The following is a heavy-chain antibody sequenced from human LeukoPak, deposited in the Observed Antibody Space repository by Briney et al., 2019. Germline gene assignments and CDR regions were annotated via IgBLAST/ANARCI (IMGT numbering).Heavy chain of an antibody. J-gene: IGHJ5*02. CDR3: ATPPRHCSSTSCYTYWFDP. D-gene: IGHD2-2*02. CDR1: GYTFTSYD. Sequence: ASVKVSFKASGYTFTSYDINWVRQATGQGLEWMGWMNPNSGNTGYAQKFQGRVTVTRNTSISTAYMELSSLRSEDTAVYYCATPPRHCSSTSCYTYWFDPWGQGTLVTVSS. V-gene: IGHV1-8*01. CDR2: MNPNSGNT.